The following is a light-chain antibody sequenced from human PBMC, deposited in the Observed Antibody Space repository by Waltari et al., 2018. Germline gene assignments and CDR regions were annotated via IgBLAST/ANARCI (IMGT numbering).Light chain of an antibody. CDR3: QQYYSIPWT. Sequence: DIVMTQSPDSLAVSLGERATLTCTSSQNLLYTSNNKNSLAWYQQKPGQPPKLLIYWASTRQSGVPDRFGGSGSGTDFTLTISSLQAEDVALYYCQQYYSIPWTFGQGTKVEIK. J-gene: IGKJ1*01. CDR2: WAS. CDR1: QNLLYTSNNKNS. V-gene: IGKV4-1*01.